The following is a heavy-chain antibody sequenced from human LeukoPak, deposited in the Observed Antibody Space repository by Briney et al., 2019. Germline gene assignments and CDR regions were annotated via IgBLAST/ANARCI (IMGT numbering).Heavy chain of an antibody. J-gene: IGHJ5*02. D-gene: IGHD3-10*01. CDR2: IYDSGST. CDR3: ARDSGTTGEVKFDP. CDR1: GGSTSSYY. V-gene: IGHV4-59*12. Sequence: SETLSLTCTVSGGSTSSYYWSWIRQPPGKGLEWIGFIYDSGSTNCNPSLKSRVTISVDTSKNQFSLKLRSVTAADTAAYYCARDSGTTGEVKFDPWGQGTLVTVSS.